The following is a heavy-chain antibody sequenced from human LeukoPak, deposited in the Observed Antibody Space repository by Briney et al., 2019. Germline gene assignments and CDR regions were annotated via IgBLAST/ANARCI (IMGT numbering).Heavy chain of an antibody. CDR2: ISDSGST. D-gene: IGHD3-3*01. Sequence: SETLSLTCTVSGGSVSSGGYYWNWIRQPPGKGLEWIGYISDSGSTNFNPSLKSRVTISVDTSKNQFSLNLSSVTAADTAVYYCARHQGRVTNFDYWGQGTLVSVSS. V-gene: IGHV4-61*08. J-gene: IGHJ4*02. CDR3: ARHQGRVTNFDY. CDR1: GGSVSSGGYY.